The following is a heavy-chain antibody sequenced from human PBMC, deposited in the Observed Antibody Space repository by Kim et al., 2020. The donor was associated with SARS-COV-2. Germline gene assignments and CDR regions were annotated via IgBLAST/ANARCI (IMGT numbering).Heavy chain of an antibody. J-gene: IGHJ4*02. CDR3: AKDESVYSSSLFGY. D-gene: IGHD6-6*01. V-gene: IGHV3-23*01. Sequence: ADSVKGRFTISRDNSKNTLYLQMNSLRAEDTAVYYCAKDESVYSSSLFGYWGQGTLVTVSS.